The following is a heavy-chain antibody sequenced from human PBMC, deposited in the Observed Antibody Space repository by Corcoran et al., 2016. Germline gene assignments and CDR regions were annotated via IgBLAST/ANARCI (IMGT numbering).Heavy chain of an antibody. J-gene: IGHJ4*02. CDR3: AREALMVRFAERWGKNFDY. Sequence: QVQLVQSGAEVKKPGASVKVSCKASGYTFTSYGISWVRQAPGQGLEWMGWISAYNGNTNYAQKLQGRVTMTTDTSTSTAYMELRSLRSDDTAVYFWAREALMVRFAERWGKNFDYWGQGTLVTVSS. CDR2: ISAYNGNT. D-gene: IGHD3-10*01. V-gene: IGHV1-18*01. CDR1: GYTFTSYG.